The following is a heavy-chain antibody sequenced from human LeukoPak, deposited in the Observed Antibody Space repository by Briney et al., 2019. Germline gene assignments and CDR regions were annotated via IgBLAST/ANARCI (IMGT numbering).Heavy chain of an antibody. V-gene: IGHV3-30*02. CDR3: AKDIAAAGGPCAY. Sequence: PGGSLRLSRAASGFTFSGYDMHWVRQAPGKGLEWVALIRSDGSDKYYADSVKGRFTISRDNSKNTVFLQMNSLRAEDTAVYYCAKDIAAAGGPCAYWGRGTLVTVSS. J-gene: IGHJ4*02. D-gene: IGHD6-13*01. CDR2: IRSDGSDK. CDR1: GFTFSGYD.